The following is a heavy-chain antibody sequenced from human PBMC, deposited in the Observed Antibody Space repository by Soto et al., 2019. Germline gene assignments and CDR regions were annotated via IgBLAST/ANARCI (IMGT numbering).Heavy chain of an antibody. CDR1: SGSISSSNW. J-gene: IGHJ4*02. D-gene: IGHD2-15*01. CDR2: IYHSGST. Sequence: QVQLQESGPGLVKPSGTLSLTCAVSSGSISSSNWWSWVRQPPEKGLEWIGEIYHSGSTNYNPSLKSIVAGAVENSKNQFALKLSSGTAGDTAVYYCARGRCSGGSCYSFACWGQGTLVTVSS. CDR3: ARGRCSGGSCYSFAC. V-gene: IGHV4-4*02.